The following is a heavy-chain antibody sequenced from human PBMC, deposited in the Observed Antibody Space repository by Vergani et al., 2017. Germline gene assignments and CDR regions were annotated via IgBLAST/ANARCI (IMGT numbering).Heavy chain of an antibody. J-gene: IGHJ4*02. CDR2: ISSSSSTI. Sequence: EVQLVESGGGLVQPGGSLRLSCAASGFTFSSYSMNWVRQAPGKGLECVSYISSSSSTIYYADSVKGRFTISRDNAKNSLYLQMNSLRAEDTAVYYCARGGDVVVPAAPFDYWGQGTLVTVSS. CDR1: GFTFSSYS. CDR3: ARGGDVVVPAAPFDY. D-gene: IGHD2-2*01. V-gene: IGHV3-48*01.